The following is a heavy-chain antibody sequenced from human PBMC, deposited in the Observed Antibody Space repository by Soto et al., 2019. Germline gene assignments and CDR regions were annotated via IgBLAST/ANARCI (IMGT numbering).Heavy chain of an antibody. CDR3: ARLLFGAANWFDP. CDR1: SGSIDNVYW. V-gene: IGHV4-4*02. D-gene: IGHD3-10*01. CDR2: INHSGST. Sequence: SETLSLTCAVSSGSIDNVYWWSWVRQSPGKGLEWIGEINHSGSTNYNPSLKSRVTISVDTSKNQFSLKLSSVTAADTAVYYCARLLFGAANWFDPWGQGTLVTVSS. J-gene: IGHJ5*02.